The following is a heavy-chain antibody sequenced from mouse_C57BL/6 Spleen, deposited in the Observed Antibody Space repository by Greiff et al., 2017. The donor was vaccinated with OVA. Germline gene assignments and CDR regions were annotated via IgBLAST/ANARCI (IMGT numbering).Heavy chain of an antibody. V-gene: IGHV1-64*01. D-gene: IGHD1-1*01. CDR3: ARSYYYGSSEGFYYAMDY. CDR1: GYTFTSYW. Sequence: QVQLQQPGAELVKPGASVKLSCKASGYTFTSYWMHWVKQRPGQGLEWIGMIHPNSGSTNYNEKFKSKATLTVDKSSSTAYMQLSSLTSEDSAVYYCARSYYYGSSEGFYYAMDYWGQGTSVTVSS. CDR2: IHPNSGST. J-gene: IGHJ4*01.